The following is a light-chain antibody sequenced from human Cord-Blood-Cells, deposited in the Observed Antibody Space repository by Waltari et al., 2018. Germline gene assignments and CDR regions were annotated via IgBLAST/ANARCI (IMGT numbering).Light chain of an antibody. V-gene: IGLV6-57*01. CDR3: QSYDSSNHWV. Sequence: NFLLTQPHSVSESPGKTVTISCTRSSGSLASNYVHSYQHRPGSSPTTVIYEDNQRPSGVPDRFSGSIDSSSNSASLTISGLKNEDEADYYCQSYDSSNHWVFGGGTKLTVL. CDR2: EDN. CDR1: SGSLASNY. J-gene: IGLJ3*02.